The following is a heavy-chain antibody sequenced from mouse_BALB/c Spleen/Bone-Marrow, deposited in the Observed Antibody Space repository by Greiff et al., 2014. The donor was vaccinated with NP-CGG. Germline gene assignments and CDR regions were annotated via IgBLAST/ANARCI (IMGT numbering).Heavy chain of an antibody. Sequence: VNLVESGPGLVAPSQSLSITCTVSGFSLTDYGVSWIRQPPGKGLEWLGVIWGGGSTYYNSALKSRLSISKDNSKGQVFLKMNSLQTDDTAMYYCAKRGGLGPYWYFDVWGAGTTVTVSS. J-gene: IGHJ1*01. CDR2: IWGGGST. CDR3: AKRGGLGPYWYFDV. D-gene: IGHD4-1*01. V-gene: IGHV2-6-5*01. CDR1: GFSLTDYG.